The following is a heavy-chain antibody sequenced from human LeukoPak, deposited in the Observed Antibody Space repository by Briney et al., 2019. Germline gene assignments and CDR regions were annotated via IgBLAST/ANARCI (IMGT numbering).Heavy chain of an antibody. D-gene: IGHD3-22*01. V-gene: IGHV3-7*01. Sequence: PGGSLRLSCAASGFTFSSYWMSWVRQAPGKGREWVANIKQDGSEKNYVDSVKGRFTISRDNAKNSLYLQMNSLRAEDTAVYYCAREAGDSSGWHNWFDPWGQGTLVTVSS. CDR2: IKQDGSEK. CDR3: AREAGDSSGWHNWFDP. CDR1: GFTFSSYW. J-gene: IGHJ5*02.